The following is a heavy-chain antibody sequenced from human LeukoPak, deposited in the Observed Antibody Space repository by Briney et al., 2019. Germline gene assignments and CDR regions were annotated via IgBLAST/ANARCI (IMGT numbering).Heavy chain of an antibody. V-gene: IGHV3-21*01. CDR2: ISSSSSYI. D-gene: IGHD6-19*01. Sequence: GGSLRLSCAASGFTFSSYSMNWVRQAPGKGLEWVSSISSSSSYIYYADSVKGRFTISRDNAKNSLYLQMNSLRAEDTAVYYCARGGPYSSGWSGYYFDYWGQGTLVTVSS. J-gene: IGHJ4*02. CDR3: ARGGPYSSGWSGYYFDY. CDR1: GFTFSSYS.